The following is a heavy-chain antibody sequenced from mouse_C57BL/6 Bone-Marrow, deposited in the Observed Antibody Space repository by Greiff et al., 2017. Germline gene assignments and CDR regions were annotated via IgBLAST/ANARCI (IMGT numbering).Heavy chain of an antibody. D-gene: IGHD1-1*01. Sequence: EVQLQQSGAELVRPGASVKLSCTASGFNIKDYYMHWVKQRPEQGLEWIGRIDPEDGDTEYAPKFQGKATMTADTSSNTAYLQLSSLTSEDTAVYYCTTITTVVATNYYAMDDWGQGTSVTVSS. J-gene: IGHJ4*01. V-gene: IGHV14-1*01. CDR2: IDPEDGDT. CDR3: TTITTVVATNYYAMDD. CDR1: GFNIKDYY.